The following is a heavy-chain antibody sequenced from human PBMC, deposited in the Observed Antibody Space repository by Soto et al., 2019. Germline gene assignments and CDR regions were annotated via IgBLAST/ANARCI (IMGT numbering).Heavy chain of an antibody. D-gene: IGHD2-15*01. J-gene: IGHJ4*02. CDR3: TRHFSGSGG. CDR1: GFTFGDYD. V-gene: IGHV3-49*03. CDR2: IRGKVSGGTT. Sequence: EVKLVESGGGLVQPGRSLRLSCTASGFTFGDYDMSWFRQSPGKGLEWVGCIRGKVSGGTTEYAASVKGRFTLSRDDSKSIVYLQMNSLKTEDTAVYYCTRHFSGSGGWGQGTLVTVSS.